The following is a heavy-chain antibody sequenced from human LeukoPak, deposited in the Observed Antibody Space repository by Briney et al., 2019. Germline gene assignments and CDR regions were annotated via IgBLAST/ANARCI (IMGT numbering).Heavy chain of an antibody. CDR3: TRDHNWAFDY. CDR2: IGLASGVT. D-gene: IGHD1-20*01. J-gene: IGHJ4*02. CDR1: GFIFSSYS. V-gene: IGHV3-48*04. Sequence: QTGGSLRLSCAASGFIFSSYSMNWVRQAPGRGLEWISYIGLASGVTSYADSVKGRFAISSDTARNSLYLHMHSLRAEDTAVYYCTRDHNWAFDYWDQGALVTVSS.